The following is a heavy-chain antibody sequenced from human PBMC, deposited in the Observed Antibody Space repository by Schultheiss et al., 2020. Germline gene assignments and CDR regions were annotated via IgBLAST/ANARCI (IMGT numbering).Heavy chain of an antibody. Sequence: ASVKVSCKASGYTFTGYYMHWVRQAPGQGLEWMGWINPNSGGTNYAQKFQGRVTMTRDTSISTAYMELISLRADDTAVYYCAKAFRRASTTGFSTGWDDAFDSWGQGTLVTVSS. D-gene: IGHD6-19*01. CDR2: INPNSGGT. J-gene: IGHJ3*01. CDR3: AKAFRRASTTGFSTGWDDAFDS. CDR1: GYTFTGYY. V-gene: IGHV1-2*02.